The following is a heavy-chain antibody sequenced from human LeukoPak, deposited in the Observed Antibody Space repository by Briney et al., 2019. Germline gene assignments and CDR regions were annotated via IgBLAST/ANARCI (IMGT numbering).Heavy chain of an antibody. CDR2: INHSGST. D-gene: IGHD4-17*01. CDR1: GGSINSSSHY. V-gene: IGHV4-39*07. CDR3: ARGRGYGDYIGY. J-gene: IGHJ4*02. Sequence: MSSETLSLTCTVSGGSINSSSHYWSWIRQPPGKGLEWIGEINHSGSTNYNPSLKSRVTISVDTSKNQFSLKLSSVTAADTAVYYCARGRGYGDYIGYWGQGTLVTVSS.